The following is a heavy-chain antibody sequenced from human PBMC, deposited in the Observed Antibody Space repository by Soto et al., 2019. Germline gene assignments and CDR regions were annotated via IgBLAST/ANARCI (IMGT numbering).Heavy chain of an antibody. V-gene: IGHV3-30-3*01. CDR3: ARPTLSGSYGEVGY. CDR2: ISYDGSNK. CDR1: GFAFSSYA. J-gene: IGHJ4*02. D-gene: IGHD1-26*01. Sequence: LAGYLRMSGGGLGFAFSSYALQWDRQAPGKGLEWVAVISYDGSNKYYADSVKGRFTISRDNSKNTLYLQMNSLRAEDTAVYYCARPTLSGSYGEVGYWGQETLVTVSS.